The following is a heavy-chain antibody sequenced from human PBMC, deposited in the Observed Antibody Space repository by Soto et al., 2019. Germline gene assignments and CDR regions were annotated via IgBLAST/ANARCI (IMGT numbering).Heavy chain of an antibody. J-gene: IGHJ4*02. D-gene: IGHD6-6*01. Sequence: GSLRLSCAASGFTVSDFWMNWVRQAPGKGLEWVAYISADGRETNHVDSVKGRFTISRDNAKNSLFLQMNSLRAEDTAVYYCARWPRLLDSWGQGTLVTVSS. V-gene: IGHV3-7*01. CDR1: GFTVSDFW. CDR2: ISADGRET. CDR3: ARWPRLLDS.